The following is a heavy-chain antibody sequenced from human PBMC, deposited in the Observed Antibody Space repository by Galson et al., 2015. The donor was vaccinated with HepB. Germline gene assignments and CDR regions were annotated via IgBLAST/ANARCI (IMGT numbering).Heavy chain of an antibody. Sequence: SLRLSCAASGFTFSSYTMNWVRQAPGKGLESVSYISSTGTTMYYADSAKGRFTISRDNAQSSLYLQMNSLRVEDTAVYYCAKIPLRFLEWYPVLVDYWGQGTLVTVSS. D-gene: IGHD3-3*01. CDR3: AKIPLRFLEWYPVLVDY. CDR2: ISSTGTTM. V-gene: IGHV3-48*01. CDR1: GFTFSSYT. J-gene: IGHJ4*02.